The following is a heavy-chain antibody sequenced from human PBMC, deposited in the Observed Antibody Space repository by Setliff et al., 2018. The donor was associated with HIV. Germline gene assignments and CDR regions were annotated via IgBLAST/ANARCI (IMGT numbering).Heavy chain of an antibody. CDR1: GFTFSSYG. Sequence: GGSLRLSCAASGFTFSSYGMHWVRQAPGKGLEWVAIIWYDGNNKYYADSVKGRFTISRDNSKNTLYLQMNSLRAEDTAVYYCAKDVLITSGGVVVNDALHIWGQGTMVTVSS. V-gene: IGHV3-30*02. D-gene: IGHD3-16*02. CDR3: AKDVLITSGGVVVNDALHI. CDR2: IWYDGNNK. J-gene: IGHJ3*02.